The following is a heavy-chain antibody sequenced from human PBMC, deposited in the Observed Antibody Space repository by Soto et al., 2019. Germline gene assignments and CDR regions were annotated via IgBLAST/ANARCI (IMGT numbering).Heavy chain of an antibody. CDR3: ASTEDFFDY. CDR1: VVYLTSGTYY. V-gene: IGHV4-31*03. J-gene: IGHJ4*02. Sequence: PSETLAVTCFFSVVYLTSGTYYWSWIRQHPGKGLEWIGYIFYGGSTDYNPSLKSRVNISVDTSKNQFSLKLSSVTAADTAVYYCASTEDFFDYWGQGTMVTVSS. CDR2: IFYGGST.